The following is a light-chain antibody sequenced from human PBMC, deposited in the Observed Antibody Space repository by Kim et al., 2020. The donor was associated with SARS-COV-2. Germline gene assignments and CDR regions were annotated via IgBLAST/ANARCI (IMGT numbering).Light chain of an antibody. Sequence: EIVLTQSPGTLSLSPGERATLSCRASQSVSNNYLAWYQQKPGQAPRLLIYGASSRATGIPDRFSGSGSGTDFTLTINRLEPEDFVVYYCQQYGSSRTFGQGTKVDIK. V-gene: IGKV3-20*01. CDR1: QSVSNNY. CDR3: QQYGSSRT. CDR2: GAS. J-gene: IGKJ1*01.